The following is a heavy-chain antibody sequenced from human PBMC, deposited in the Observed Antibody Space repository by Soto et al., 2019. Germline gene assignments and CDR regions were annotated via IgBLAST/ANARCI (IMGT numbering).Heavy chain of an antibody. V-gene: IGHV4-30-4*01. J-gene: IGHJ4*02. CDR2: VFYSGAT. CDR3: ARAGFSYGHLLF. CDR1: GGSISSGDYY. Sequence: SETLSLTCTVSGGSISSGDYYWSWIRQPPGKGLEWIGYVFYSGATNYSPSLKSRAAISMDTSKNQFSLSLTSVTAADTAVYYCARAGFSYGHLLFWGQGIRVTVSS. D-gene: IGHD1-1*01.